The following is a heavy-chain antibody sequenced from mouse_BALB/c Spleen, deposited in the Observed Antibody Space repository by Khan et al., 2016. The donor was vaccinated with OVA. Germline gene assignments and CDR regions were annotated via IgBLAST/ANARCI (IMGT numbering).Heavy chain of an antibody. D-gene: IGHD2-3*01. CDR3: AKWGDGSTYAMDY. J-gene: IGHJ4*01. CDR1: GFSLTTYG. Sequence: QMQLEESGPGLVAPSQSLSITCTVSGFSLTTYGVNWIRQPPGKGLEWLGVIWGDGNTNYHSALISRLSISKDNSKSQVFLKLNSLQTDDTATYYCAKWGDGSTYAMDYWGQGTSVTVSS. V-gene: IGHV2-3*01. CDR2: IWGDGNT.